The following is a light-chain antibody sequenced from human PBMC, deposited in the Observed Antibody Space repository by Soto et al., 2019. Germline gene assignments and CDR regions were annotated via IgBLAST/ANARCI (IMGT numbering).Light chain of an antibody. J-gene: IGLJ1*01. CDR2: DVS. CDR3: SSYRRGSSPYV. V-gene: IGLV2-14*03. Sequence: QSVLTQPASVSGSPGQSITISCTGTGSDVGAYNFVSWYKQHPGKAPKLMIYDVSNRPSGVSDRFSGSKSGNTASLTISGLQAEDEADYYCSSYRRGSSPYVFGTGTKLTVL. CDR1: GSDVGAYNF.